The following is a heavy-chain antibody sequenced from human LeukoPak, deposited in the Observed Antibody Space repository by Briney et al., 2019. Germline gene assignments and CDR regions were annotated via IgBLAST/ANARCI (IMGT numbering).Heavy chain of an antibody. CDR3: ARVSRIDWSYCFDY. Sequence: ASVTVSFKGTGYTFTSYAMHWVRQAPGQRLEWMGWINAGNGNTKYSQKFQGRVTITRDTSASTAYMELSSLRSEDTAVYYCARVSRIDWSYCFDYWGQGTLVTVSS. CDR2: INAGNGNT. D-gene: IGHD3-9*01. V-gene: IGHV1-3*01. CDR1: GYTFTSYA. J-gene: IGHJ4*02.